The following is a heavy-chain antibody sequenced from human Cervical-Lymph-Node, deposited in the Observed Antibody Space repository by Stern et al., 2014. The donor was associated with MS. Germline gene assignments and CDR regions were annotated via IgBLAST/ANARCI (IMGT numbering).Heavy chain of an antibody. CDR1: GGTFSSYA. V-gene: IGHV1-69*01. Sequence: MQLVESGAEVKKPGSSVKVSCKASGGTFSSYAIGWVRQAPGQGLEWMGGIIPMVGTANYAQKFQDRVTITADESTTIVYMELSSLRSEDTAVYYCARVKAEEVMIFGGIGWFDPWGQGTLVTVSS. CDR3: ARVKAEEVMIFGGIGWFDP. CDR2: IIPMVGTA. J-gene: IGHJ5*02. D-gene: IGHD3/OR15-3a*01.